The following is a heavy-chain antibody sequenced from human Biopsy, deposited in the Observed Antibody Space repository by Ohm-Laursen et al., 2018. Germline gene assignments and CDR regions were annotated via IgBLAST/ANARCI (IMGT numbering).Heavy chain of an antibody. CDR1: GASVKTSGYF. V-gene: IGHV4-31*03. CDR3: VREPKTGTAEAWYFDL. D-gene: IGHD3-9*01. Sequence: TLSLTCRVSGASVKTSGYFWAWIRQRPGKGLEWIGYISYNERTHYNPSLTSRLAISFDTSNNRISLQLRSVSVADTVVYYCVREPKTGTAEAWYFDLWGRGSPVTVPS. CDR2: ISYNERT. J-gene: IGHJ2*01.